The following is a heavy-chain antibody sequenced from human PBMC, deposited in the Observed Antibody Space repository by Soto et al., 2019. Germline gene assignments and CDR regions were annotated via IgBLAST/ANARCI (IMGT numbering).Heavy chain of an antibody. D-gene: IGHD3-10*01. CDR3: ARADRFGVLPSGY. J-gene: IGHJ4*02. V-gene: IGHV4-30-2*01. Sequence: SETLSLTCAVSGGSISSGGYSWSWIRQPPGKGLEWIGYIYHSGSTYYNPSLKSRVTISVDRSKNQFSLKLSSVTAADTAVYYCARADRFGVLPSGYWGQGTLVTVSA. CDR1: GGSISSGGYS. CDR2: IYHSGST.